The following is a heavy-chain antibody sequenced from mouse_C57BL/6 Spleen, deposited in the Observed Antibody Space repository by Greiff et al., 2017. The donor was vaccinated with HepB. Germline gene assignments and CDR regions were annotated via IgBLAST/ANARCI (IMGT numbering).Heavy chain of an antibody. Sequence: QVQLKESGPGLVQPSQSLSITCTVSGFSLTSYGVHWVRQSPGKGLEWLGVIWRGGSTDYTAAFMSRLSIPKDNSKSQVFFKMNSLQADDTAIYYCAKTGTGTNYAMDYWGQGTSVTVSS. CDR1: GFSLTSYG. CDR3: AKTGTGTNYAMDY. D-gene: IGHD4-1*01. V-gene: IGHV2-5*01. J-gene: IGHJ4*01. CDR2: IWRGGST.